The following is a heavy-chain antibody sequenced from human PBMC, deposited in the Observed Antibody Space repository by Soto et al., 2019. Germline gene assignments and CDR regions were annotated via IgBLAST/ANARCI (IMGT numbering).Heavy chain of an antibody. CDR2: ISSSSSYI. D-gene: IGHD3-22*01. J-gene: IGHJ6*02. Sequence: GGSLRLSCAASGFTFSNYAMSWVRQAPGKGLEWVSSISSSSSYIYYADSVKGRFTISRGNAKNSLYLQMNSLRAEDTAVYYCARYDSSGYYWPYYYYGMDVWGQGTTVTV. CDR1: GFTFSNYA. V-gene: IGHV3-21*01. CDR3: ARYDSSGYYWPYYYYGMDV.